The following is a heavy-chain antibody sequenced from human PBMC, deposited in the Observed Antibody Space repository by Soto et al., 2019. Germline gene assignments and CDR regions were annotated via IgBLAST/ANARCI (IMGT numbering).Heavy chain of an antibody. CDR2: IYPGDSHT. CDR1: GYSFTNYW. D-gene: IGHD6-19*01. Sequence: EVQLVQSGAEVKKPGESLKISCKGSGYSFTNYWIGWVRQMPGKGLEWMGIIYPGDSHTRYSPSFQGQVTISADKSISTAYLQWSSLKASDTAMYYCARQGYSSGWYHWFDPWGQGTLVPVSS. CDR3: ARQGYSSGWYHWFDP. J-gene: IGHJ5*02. V-gene: IGHV5-51*01.